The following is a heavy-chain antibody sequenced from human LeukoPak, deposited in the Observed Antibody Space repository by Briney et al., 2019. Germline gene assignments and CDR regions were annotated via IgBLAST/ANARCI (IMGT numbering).Heavy chain of an antibody. CDR3: ARSGRYFDCLLSPD. CDR1: GLTFSTYA. Sequence: PGGSLRLSCAASGLTFSTYAMHWVRQAPGKGLEWVAVISYDGSNKHYADSVKGRFTISRDNSKNTLYLQMNSLRTEDTAVYYCARSGRYFDCLLSPDWGQGTLITVSS. D-gene: IGHD3-9*01. CDR2: ISYDGSNK. J-gene: IGHJ4*02. V-gene: IGHV3-30-3*01.